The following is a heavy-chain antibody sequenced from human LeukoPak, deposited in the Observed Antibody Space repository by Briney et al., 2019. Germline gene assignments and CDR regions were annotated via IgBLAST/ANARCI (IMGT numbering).Heavy chain of an antibody. J-gene: IGHJ4*02. D-gene: IGHD6-19*01. CDR3: ARGDHSGSYGFS. V-gene: IGHV1-18*01. Sequence: ASVKVSCKASGYTFTSYGISWVRQAPGQGLEWMGWISAYYGNTNYAQKLQGRVTMTTDTSTSTAYMELSSLRSGDTAVYYCARGDHSGSYGFSWGQGTLVTVSS. CDR1: GYTFTSYG. CDR2: ISAYYGNT.